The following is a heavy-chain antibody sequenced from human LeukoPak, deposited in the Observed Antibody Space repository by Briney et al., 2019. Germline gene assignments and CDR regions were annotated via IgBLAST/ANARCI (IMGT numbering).Heavy chain of an antibody. V-gene: IGHV3-30-3*01. J-gene: IGHJ4*02. CDR3: ARGRPHGNDY. Sequence: GGSLRLSCSVSGFIFSNHAMHWVRQAPGKGLECVAYISYDGSIQLYGDSVKGRFTISRDNSKDMLFLQMNSLRVDDTAVYYCARGRPHGNDYWGQGTLVTVSS. CDR1: GFIFSNHA. CDR2: ISYDGSIQ. D-gene: IGHD4-23*01.